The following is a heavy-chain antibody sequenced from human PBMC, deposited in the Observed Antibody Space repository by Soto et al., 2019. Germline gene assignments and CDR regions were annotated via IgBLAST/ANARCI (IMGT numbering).Heavy chain of an antibody. D-gene: IGHD3-10*01. CDR3: TTAWVGTDAVIIKSSWFGAY. V-gene: IGHV3-15*07. Sequence: GGSLRLSCAASGFIFSNVWMNWVRQAPGKGLEWVGRIKSKTDGGTTDYAAPVKGRFSISRDDSKNTRYLQMNSLKTEDTAVYHCTTAWVGTDAVIIKSSWFGAYWGQGSLVTVSS. J-gene: IGHJ4*02. CDR1: GFIFSNVW. CDR2: IKSKTDGGTT.